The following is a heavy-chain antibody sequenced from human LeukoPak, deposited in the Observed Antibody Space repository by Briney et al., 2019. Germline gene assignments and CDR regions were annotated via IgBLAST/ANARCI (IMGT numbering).Heavy chain of an antibody. Sequence: QAGGSLRLSCVVSEIKLSNYGMSWVRQAPGKGLEWVSGIKEAGGGTKYADSVKGRFTISRDNAENSLYLQMNSLRAEDTAVYFFARFPPLCTGGNCHFYLFSGMDVWGHGTTVTVSS. CDR2: IKEAGGGT. CDR1: EIKLSNYG. CDR3: ARFPPLCTGGNCHFYLFSGMDV. J-gene: IGHJ6*02. D-gene: IGHD2-15*01. V-gene: IGHV3-23*01.